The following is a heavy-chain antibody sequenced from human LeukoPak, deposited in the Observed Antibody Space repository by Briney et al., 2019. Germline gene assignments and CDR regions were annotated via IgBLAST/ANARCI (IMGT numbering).Heavy chain of an antibody. Sequence: SETLSLTCTVSGGSISSYYWSWIRQPPGKGLEWIGYIYHSGSTNYNPSLKSRVTISVDTSKNQFSLKLSSVTAADTAVYYCARGGGSGYYYYYMDVWGKGTTVTISS. CDR2: IYHSGST. CDR1: GGSISSYY. V-gene: IGHV4-59*01. D-gene: IGHD2-15*01. CDR3: ARGGGSGYYYYYMDV. J-gene: IGHJ6*03.